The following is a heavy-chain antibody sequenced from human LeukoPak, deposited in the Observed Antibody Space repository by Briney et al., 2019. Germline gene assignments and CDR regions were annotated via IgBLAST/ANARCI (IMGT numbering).Heavy chain of an antibody. CDR3: ARDLGYCTNGVCHTRFDY. CDR1: GFTVSSNY. Sequence: GSLRLSCAASGFTVSSNYMNWVRQAPGKGLEWVSVIYGGGNIYYADSVKGRFTISRDNSKNTLYLQMNSLRAEDTAVYYCARDLGYCTNGVCHTRFDYWGQGTLVAVSS. CDR2: IYGGGNI. D-gene: IGHD2-8*01. V-gene: IGHV3-53*01. J-gene: IGHJ4*02.